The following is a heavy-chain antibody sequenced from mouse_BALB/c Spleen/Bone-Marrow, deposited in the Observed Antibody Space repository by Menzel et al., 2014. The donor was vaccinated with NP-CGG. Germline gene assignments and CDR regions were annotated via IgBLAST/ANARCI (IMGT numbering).Heavy chain of an antibody. D-gene: IGHD1-1*01. V-gene: IGHV1-14*01. CDR3: ARGVYYYGSSLYYFDY. CDR1: GYTFTSYV. J-gene: IGHJ2*01. Sequence: EVQLQQSGPELVKPGASVKMSCKASGYTFTSYVMHWVKQKPGQGLEWIGYINPYNDGTKYNEKFKGKATLTSDKSSSTAYMELSSLTSEDSAVYYCARGVYYYGSSLYYFDYWGQGTTLTVSS. CDR2: INPYNDGT.